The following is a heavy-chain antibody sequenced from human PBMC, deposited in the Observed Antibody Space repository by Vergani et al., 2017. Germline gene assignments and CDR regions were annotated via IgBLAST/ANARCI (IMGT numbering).Heavy chain of an antibody. CDR3: ARHIDYDFWSGYRERDV. J-gene: IGHJ6*04. V-gene: IGHV4-39*01. Sequence: QLQLQESGPGLVKPSETLSLTCTVSGGSISSSSYYWGWIRQPPGKGLEWIGSIYYSGSTYYNPSLKSRGTISLDTSKNQFSLKLSSVTAADTAVYYCARHIDYDFWSGYRERDVWGKGTTVTVSS. CDR2: IYYSGST. CDR1: GGSISSSSYY. D-gene: IGHD3-3*01.